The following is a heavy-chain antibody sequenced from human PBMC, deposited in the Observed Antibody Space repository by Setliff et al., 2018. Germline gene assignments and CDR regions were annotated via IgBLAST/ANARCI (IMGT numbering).Heavy chain of an antibody. J-gene: IGHJ4*02. Sequence: ASVKVSCKASGYTFANYGISWVRQAPGQGLEWMGWISAYNGNTNYAQNLQGRVTMTTDTSTSTAYMELSTLRSEDTAVYYCARDTRDKYDSSGYYLSLDSWGQGSLVTVSS. CDR3: ARDTRDKYDSSGYYLSLDS. D-gene: IGHD3-22*01. V-gene: IGHV1-18*01. CDR1: GYTFANYG. CDR2: ISAYNGNT.